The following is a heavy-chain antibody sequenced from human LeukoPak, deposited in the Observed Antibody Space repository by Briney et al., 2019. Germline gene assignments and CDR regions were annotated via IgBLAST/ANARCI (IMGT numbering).Heavy chain of an antibody. D-gene: IGHD6-19*01. CDR2: ISSSGSTI. Sequence: GGSLRLSCEGSAFIFSGHWMNWVRQTPGKGLEWVSYISSSGSTIYYADSVKGRFTISRDNAKNSLYLQMNSLRAEDTAVYYCARGDSSGWYQGAFDIWGQGTMVTVSS. J-gene: IGHJ3*02. CDR1: AFIFSGHW. V-gene: IGHV3-48*04. CDR3: ARGDSSGWYQGAFDI.